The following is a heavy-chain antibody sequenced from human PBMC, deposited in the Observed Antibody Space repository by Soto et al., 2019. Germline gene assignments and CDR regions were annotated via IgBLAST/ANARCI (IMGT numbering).Heavy chain of an antibody. J-gene: IGHJ6*02. CDR1: GGSFSGYY. V-gene: IGHV4-34*01. D-gene: IGHD6-19*01. Sequence: SETLSLTCAVYGGSFSGYYWSWIRQPPGKGLEWIGEINHSGSTNYNPSLKSRVTISVDTSKNQFSLKLSSVTAADTAVYYCARVSRGWLEYYYYGMDVWGQGTTVTVSS. CDR3: ARVSRGWLEYYYYGMDV. CDR2: INHSGST.